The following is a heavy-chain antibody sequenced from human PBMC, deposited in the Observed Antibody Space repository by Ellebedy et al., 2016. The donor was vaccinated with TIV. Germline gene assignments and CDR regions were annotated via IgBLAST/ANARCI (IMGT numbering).Heavy chain of an antibody. D-gene: IGHD1-1*01. V-gene: IGHV1-8*01. J-gene: IGHJ5*02. CDR2: MNPYSGDT. CDR3: ARGGPKGENDWIDP. CDR1: GYTFTNYA. Sequence: AASVKVSCKASGYTFTNYALNWVRQAPGNGLEWMGRMNPYSGDTVYARKFQGRRTMTRNTSIVTAYMELSSLKSEDTAIYYCARGGPKGENDWIDPWGQGTLVTVSS.